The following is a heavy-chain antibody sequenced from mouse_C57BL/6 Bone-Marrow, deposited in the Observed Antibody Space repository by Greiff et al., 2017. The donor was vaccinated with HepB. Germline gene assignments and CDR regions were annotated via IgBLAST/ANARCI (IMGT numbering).Heavy chain of an antibody. V-gene: IGHV2-2*01. Sequence: VQGVESGPGLVQPSQSLSITCTVSGFSLTSYGVHWVRQSPGKGLEWLGVIWSGGSTDYNAAFISRLSISKDNSKSQVFFKMNSLQADDTAIYYCARSYYDYGRDYFDYWGQGTTLTVSS. CDR2: IWSGGST. CDR1: GFSLTSYG. D-gene: IGHD2-4*01. J-gene: IGHJ2*01. CDR3: ARSYYDYGRDYFDY.